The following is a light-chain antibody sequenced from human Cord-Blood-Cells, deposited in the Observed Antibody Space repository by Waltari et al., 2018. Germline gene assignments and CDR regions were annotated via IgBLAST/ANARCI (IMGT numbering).Light chain of an antibody. J-gene: IGKJ2*01. Sequence: IQMTQSPSSLSASVGNRVPITCRATQSISSYLTWDQQKPGKAPKLLIYFASSLQSGVPARFSGSGSGTDFTLTISSLQPEDFATYYCQQSYSTPYTFGQGTKLEIK. V-gene: IGKV1-39*01. CDR1: QSISSY. CDR2: FAS. CDR3: QQSYSTPYT.